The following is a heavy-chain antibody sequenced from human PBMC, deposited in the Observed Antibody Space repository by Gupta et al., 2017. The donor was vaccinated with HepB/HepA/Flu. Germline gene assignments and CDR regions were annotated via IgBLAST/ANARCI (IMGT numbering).Heavy chain of an antibody. J-gene: IGHJ3*02. CDR3: TTAPLYSSSALKPDDAFDI. Sequence: GGSLRLSCAASGFTFSNAWMSWVRQAPGKGLEWVGRIKSKTDGGTTDYAAPVKGRFTISRDDSKNTLYLQMNSLKTEDTAVYYCTTAPLYSSSALKPDDAFDIWGQGTMVTVSS. V-gene: IGHV3-15*01. D-gene: IGHD6-6*01. CDR1: GFTFSNAW. CDR2: IKSKTDGGTT.